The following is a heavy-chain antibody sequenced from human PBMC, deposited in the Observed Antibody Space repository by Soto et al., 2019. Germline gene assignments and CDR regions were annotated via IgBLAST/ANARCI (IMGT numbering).Heavy chain of an antibody. J-gene: IGHJ4*02. D-gene: IGHD3-3*01. CDR1: GFTFSSYA. CDR2: ISGSGGST. Sequence: PGGSLRLSCAASGFTFSSYAMSWVRQAPGKGLEWVSAISGSGGSTYYADSVKGRFTISRDNSKNTLYLQMNSLRAEDTAVYYCASTPHYDFWSGYYRNFDYWGQGTLVTVSS. CDR3: ASTPHYDFWSGYYRNFDY. V-gene: IGHV3-23*01.